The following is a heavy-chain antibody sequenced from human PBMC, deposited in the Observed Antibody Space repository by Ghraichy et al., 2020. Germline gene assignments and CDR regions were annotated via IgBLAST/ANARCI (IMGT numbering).Heavy chain of an antibody. CDR3: ARAVVGSTRKFES. CDR2: SRNKARSYTT. CDR1: GFTFSAHY. D-gene: IGHD1-26*01. Sequence: GGSLRLSCAGSGFTFSAHYIDWVRQAPGKGLEWVGRSRNKARSYTTEYAASVKGRFTISRDDSENSLYLQMNSLKTEDTAVYFCARAVVGSTRKFESWGQGTLVTVSS. V-gene: IGHV3-72*01. J-gene: IGHJ4*02.